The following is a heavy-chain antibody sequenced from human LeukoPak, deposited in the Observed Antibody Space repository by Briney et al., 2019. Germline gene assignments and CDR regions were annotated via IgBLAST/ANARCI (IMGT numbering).Heavy chain of an antibody. CDR3: AKFGTYGSGSPPFDY. CDR2: ISGSGGST. Sequence: PGGSLRLSCAASGFTFSSYGMSWVRQAPGKGLEWVSAISGSGGSTYYADSVKGRFTIPRDNSKNTLYLQMNSLRAEDTAVYYCAKFGTYGSGSPPFDYWGQGTLVTVSS. J-gene: IGHJ4*02. D-gene: IGHD3-10*01. V-gene: IGHV3-23*01. CDR1: GFTFSSYG.